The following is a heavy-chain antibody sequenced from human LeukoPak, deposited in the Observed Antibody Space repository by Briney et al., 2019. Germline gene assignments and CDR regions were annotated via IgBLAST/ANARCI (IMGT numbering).Heavy chain of an antibody. Sequence: GGSPRLSCTASGFTFGDYAMSWVRQAPGKGLEWVGFIRSKAYGGTTEYAASVKGRFTISRDDSKSIAYLQMNSLKTEDTAVYYCTNMLNYDILTGYESEDYWGQGTLVTASS. CDR3: TNMLNYDILTGYESEDY. D-gene: IGHD3-9*01. CDR1: GFTFGDYA. CDR2: IRSKAYGGTT. J-gene: IGHJ4*02. V-gene: IGHV3-49*04.